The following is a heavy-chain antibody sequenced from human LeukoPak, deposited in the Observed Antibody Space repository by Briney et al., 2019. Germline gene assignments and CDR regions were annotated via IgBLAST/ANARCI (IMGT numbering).Heavy chain of an antibody. V-gene: IGHV3-23*01. J-gene: IGHJ4*02. CDR3: ATRPLMPPRFDY. CDR1: GFTFSSYP. Sequence: GGSLRLSCAASGFTFSSYPMSWVRQSPTKGLQWVSAISGGGGSAYYADPVKGRFTISRDNSKSTLFLQMNSLRAEDTAIYYCATRPLMPPRFDYWGQGTLVTVSS. D-gene: IGHD2-2*01. CDR2: ISGGGGSA.